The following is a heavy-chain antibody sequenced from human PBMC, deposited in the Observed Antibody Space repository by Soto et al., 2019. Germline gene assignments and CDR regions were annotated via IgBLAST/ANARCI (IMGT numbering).Heavy chain of an antibody. CDR3: ARGRGSGRYHGSVLDS. CDR1: GGSIRSAEFY. V-gene: IGHV4-30-4*01. J-gene: IGHJ4*02. Sequence: QVQLEESGPGLVQPSQTLSLKCTVSGGSIRSAEFYWSWIRQPPGKALEWFGYIPSSGGTFYNPALRSRVTISSATSESQVSLKLSSVSAADTAVYYCARGRGSGRYHGSVLDSWGQGTLVIVSS. D-gene: IGHD3-10*01. CDR2: IPSSGGT.